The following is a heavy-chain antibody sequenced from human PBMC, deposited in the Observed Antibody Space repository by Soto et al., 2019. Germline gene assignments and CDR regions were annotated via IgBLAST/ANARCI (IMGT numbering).Heavy chain of an antibody. V-gene: IGHV4-34*01. CDR2: INHSGST. J-gene: IGHJ4*02. Sequence: SETLSLTCAVYGGSFSGYYWSWIRQPPGKGLEWIGEINHSGSTNYNPSLKSRVTISVDTSKNQFSLKLSSVTAADTAVYYCARGADTFENDYWGQGTLVTVSS. CDR3: ARGADTFENDY. CDR1: GGSFSGYY. D-gene: IGHD3-16*01.